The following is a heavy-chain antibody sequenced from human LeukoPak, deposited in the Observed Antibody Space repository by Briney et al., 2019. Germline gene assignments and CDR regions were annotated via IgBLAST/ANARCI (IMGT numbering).Heavy chain of an antibody. Sequence: GRSLRLSRAASGFTFSSYAMHWVRQAPGKGLEWVAVISYDGSNKYYADSVKGRFTISRDNSKNTLYLQMNSLRAEDTAVYYCARDILLSYYFDYWGQGTLVTVSS. CDR2: ISYDGSNK. V-gene: IGHV3-30-3*01. D-gene: IGHD2/OR15-2a*01. J-gene: IGHJ4*02. CDR1: GFTFSSYA. CDR3: ARDILLSYYFDY.